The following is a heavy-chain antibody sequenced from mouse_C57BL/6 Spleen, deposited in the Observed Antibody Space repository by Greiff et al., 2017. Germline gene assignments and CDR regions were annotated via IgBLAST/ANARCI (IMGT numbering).Heavy chain of an antibody. V-gene: IGHV1-69*01. CDR1: GYTFTSYW. Sequence: VQLQQPGAELVMPGASVKLSCKASGYTFTSYWMHWVKQRPGQGLEWIGEIDPSDSYTNYNQKFKGKSTLTVDKSSSTAYMQRSSLTSEDSAVYYCAILRYFDYWGQGTTLTVSS. CDR3: AILRYFDY. J-gene: IGHJ2*01. D-gene: IGHD1-1*01. CDR2: IDPSDSYT.